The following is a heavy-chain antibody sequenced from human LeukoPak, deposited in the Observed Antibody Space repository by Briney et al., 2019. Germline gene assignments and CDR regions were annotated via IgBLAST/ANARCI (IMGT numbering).Heavy chain of an antibody. CDR3: ARAHYYGSGSYSDAFDI. D-gene: IGHD3-10*01. CDR1: GDSISSSSYY. V-gene: IGHV4-39*07. J-gene: IGHJ3*02. Sequence: SETLSLTCTVSGDSISSSSYYWGWIRQPPGKGLEWIGSIFHSGSTYYNPSLKSRVTISVDTSKNQFSLKLSSVTAADTAVYYCARAHYYGSGSYSDAFDIWGQGTMVTVSS. CDR2: IFHSGST.